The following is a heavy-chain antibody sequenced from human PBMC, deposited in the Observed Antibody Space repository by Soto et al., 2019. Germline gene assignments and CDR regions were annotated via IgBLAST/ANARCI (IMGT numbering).Heavy chain of an antibody. J-gene: IGHJ3*01. V-gene: IGHV4-4*02. CDR2: IYHAGSP. CDR1: GGSISSSSW. D-gene: IGHD2-21*02. CDR3: ARGLSFRGDFDV. Sequence: HLQESGPGLVKPSGTLSLTCDVSGGSISSSSWWTWARQSPGKGLEWIGEIYHAGSPNYNPSFQSRVTILADKSKNHFSLSLTCVTAADTAIYYCARGLSFRGDFDVWGQGTTVTVSS.